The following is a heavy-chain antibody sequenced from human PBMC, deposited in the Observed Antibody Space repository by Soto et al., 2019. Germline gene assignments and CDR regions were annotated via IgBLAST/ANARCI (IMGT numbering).Heavy chain of an antibody. CDR2: ISGTGEKT. CDR1: GFTFTNYA. J-gene: IGHJ4*02. D-gene: IGHD2-15*01. V-gene: IGHV3-23*01. CDR3: AKGGTAYCSGGTCYHPFDY. Sequence: PGGSLRLSCAASGFTFTNYAMHWVRQTPGKGLEWVSTISGTGEKTFYADAVKGRFTISRDNSKSTLFVQRNSLEAEDTAVYYCAKGGTAYCSGGTCYHPFDYWGQGTLVTVSS.